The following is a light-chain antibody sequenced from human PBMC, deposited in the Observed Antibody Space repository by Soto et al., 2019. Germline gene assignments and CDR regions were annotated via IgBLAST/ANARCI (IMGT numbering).Light chain of an antibody. CDR3: SSYAGSSTVV. CDR1: SSDVGSYSL. CDR2: EVS. Sequence: QSVLTQPASVSGSPGQSITISCTGTSSDVGSYSLVSWYQQHPGKAPKLMIYEVSKRPSGVSNRFSGSKSGNTASLTISGLQAEDEANYYCSSYAGSSTVVFGGGTKLTVL. V-gene: IGLV2-23*02. J-gene: IGLJ2*01.